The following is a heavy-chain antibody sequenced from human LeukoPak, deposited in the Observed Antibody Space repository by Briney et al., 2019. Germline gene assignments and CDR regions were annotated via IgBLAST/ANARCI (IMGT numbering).Heavy chain of an antibody. D-gene: IGHD6-13*01. CDR1: GGSISSSSYY. V-gene: IGHV4-39*07. CDR2: IYYSGST. Sequence: PSETLSLTCTVSGGSISSSSYYWGWIRQPPGKGLEWIGSIYYSGSTYYNPSLKSRVTISVDTSKNQFSLKLSSVTAADTAVYYCARVLAAAGFDYWGQGTLVTVSS. CDR3: ARVLAAAGFDY. J-gene: IGHJ4*02.